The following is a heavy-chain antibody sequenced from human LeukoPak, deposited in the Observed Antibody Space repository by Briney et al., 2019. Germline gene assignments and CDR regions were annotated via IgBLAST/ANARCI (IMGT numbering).Heavy chain of an antibody. CDR3: ARGRGYSQSNWVDP. CDR1: GFTFSSYW. D-gene: IGHD5-18*01. CDR2: ISWNSGSI. V-gene: IGHV3-23*01. J-gene: IGHJ5*02. Sequence: GGSLRLSCAASGFTFSSYWMSWVRQAPGKGLEWVSGISWNSGSIGYADSVKGRFTISRDNSKNTLYLQMNSLRAEDTAVYYCARGRGYSQSNWVDPWGQGTMVTVSA.